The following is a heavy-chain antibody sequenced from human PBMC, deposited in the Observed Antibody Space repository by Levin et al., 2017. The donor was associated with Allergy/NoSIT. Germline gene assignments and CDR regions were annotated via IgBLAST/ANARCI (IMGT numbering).Heavy chain of an antibody. J-gene: IGHJ4*02. CDR3: ARLPHDRESDY. CDR2: INPNSGGT. V-gene: IGHV1-2*06. D-gene: IGHD3-10*01. CDR1: GYTFTGYY. Sequence: GESLKISCKASGYTFTGYYMHWVRQAPGQGLEWMGRINPNSGGTNYAQKFQGRVTMTRDTSISTAYMELSRLRSDDTAVYYCARLPHDRESDYWGQGTLVTVSS.